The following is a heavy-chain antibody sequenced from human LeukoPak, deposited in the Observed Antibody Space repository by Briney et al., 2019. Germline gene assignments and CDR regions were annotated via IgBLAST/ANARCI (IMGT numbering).Heavy chain of an antibody. D-gene: IGHD6-13*01. CDR2: IYSDGST. CDR1: GLTVSSNY. V-gene: IGHV3-66*01. Sequence: GGSLRLSCAASGLTVSSNYMSWVRQAPGKWLEWVSIIYSDGSTYYADSVKGKFTISRDNSKNTLYFQMNSLRAEDTAIYYCARVQVSFSSSLDAFDIWGRGTMVTVSS. CDR3: ARVQVSFSSSLDAFDI. J-gene: IGHJ3*02.